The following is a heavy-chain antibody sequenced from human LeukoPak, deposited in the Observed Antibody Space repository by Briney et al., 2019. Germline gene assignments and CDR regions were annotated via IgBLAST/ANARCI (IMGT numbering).Heavy chain of an antibody. D-gene: IGHD3-10*01. CDR3: AKSFGPWGYYYYMDV. CDR2: ISAYNGNT. Sequence: ASVKVSCKASGYTFTSYGISWVRQAPGQGLEWMGWISAYNGNTNYAQKLQGRVTMTRNTSISTAYMELNSLRAEDTALYYCAKSFGPWGYYYYMDVWGKGTTVTVSS. V-gene: IGHV1-18*01. J-gene: IGHJ6*03. CDR1: GYTFTSYG.